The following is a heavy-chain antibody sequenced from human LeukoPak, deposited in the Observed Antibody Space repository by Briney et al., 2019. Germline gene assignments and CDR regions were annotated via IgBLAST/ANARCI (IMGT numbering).Heavy chain of an antibody. V-gene: IGHV3-11*01. CDR3: AKGSKLLVRGVIDY. CDR2: ISSSGSTI. Sequence: GGSLRLSCAASGFTFSDYYMSWIRQAPGKGLEWVSYISSSGSTIYYADSVKGRFTISRDNSKNTLYLQMNSLRAEDTAVYYCAKGSKLLVRGVIDYWGQGTLVTVSS. D-gene: IGHD3-10*01. J-gene: IGHJ4*02. CDR1: GFTFSDYY.